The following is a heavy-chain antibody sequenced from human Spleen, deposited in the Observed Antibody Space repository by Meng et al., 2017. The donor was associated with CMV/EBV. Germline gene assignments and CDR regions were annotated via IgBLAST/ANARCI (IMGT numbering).Heavy chain of an antibody. D-gene: IGHD6-13*01. J-gene: IGHJ4*02. Sequence: GSGYSFTSYWIGWVRQLPGKGLEWMGIIYPGDSDTRYSPSFQGQVTISADKSISTAYLQWSSLKASDTAMYYCAATISIAAAGYFDYWGQGTLVTVSS. CDR2: IYPGDSDT. V-gene: IGHV5-51*01. CDR1: GYSFTSYW. CDR3: AATISIAAAGYFDY.